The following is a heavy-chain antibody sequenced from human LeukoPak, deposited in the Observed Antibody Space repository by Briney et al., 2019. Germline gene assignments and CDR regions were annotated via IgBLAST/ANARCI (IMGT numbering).Heavy chain of an antibody. V-gene: IGHV3-21*01. CDR2: ISSSSSYI. CDR1: GFTFSSYS. J-gene: IGHJ4*02. Sequence: GGSLRLSCAASGFTFSSYSMNWVRQAPGKGLEWVSSISSSSSYIYYADSVKGRFTISRDNAKNSLYLQMNSLRAEDTAVYYCARDTIGWYSPDYWGQGTLVTVSS. D-gene: IGHD6-19*01. CDR3: ARDTIGWYSPDY.